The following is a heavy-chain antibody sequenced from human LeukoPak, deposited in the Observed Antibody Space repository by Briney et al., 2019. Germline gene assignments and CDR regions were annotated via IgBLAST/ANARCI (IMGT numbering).Heavy chain of an antibody. V-gene: IGHV3-48*01. J-gene: IGHJ4*02. CDR2: ISSSSSTI. D-gene: IGHD4-17*01. CDR3: ARAHPGDYGDFQFDY. Sequence: GGSLRLSCAASGFTFSSYEMNWVRQAPGKGLEWVSYISSSSSTIYYADSVKGRFTISRDNAKNSLYLQMNSLRAEDTAVYYCARAHPGDYGDFQFDYWGQGTLVTVSS. CDR1: GFTFSSYE.